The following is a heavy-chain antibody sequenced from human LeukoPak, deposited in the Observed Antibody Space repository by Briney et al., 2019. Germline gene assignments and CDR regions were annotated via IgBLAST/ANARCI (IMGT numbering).Heavy chain of an antibody. Sequence: HGESLKISCKGSGYSFTSYWIGWVRQMPGKGLEWMGIIYPDDSDTRYSPSFQGQVTISAAKSISTAYLQWSSLKASDTAMYYCARLRLMYYYGSGARYYYYYYYMDVWGKGTTVTISS. CDR3: ARLRLMYYYGSGARYYYYYYYMDV. CDR1: GYSFTSYW. D-gene: IGHD3-10*01. V-gene: IGHV5-51*01. CDR2: IYPDDSDT. J-gene: IGHJ6*03.